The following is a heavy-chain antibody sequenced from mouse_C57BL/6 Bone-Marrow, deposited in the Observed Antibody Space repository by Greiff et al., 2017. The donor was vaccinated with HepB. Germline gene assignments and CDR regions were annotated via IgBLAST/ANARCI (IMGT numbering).Heavy chain of an antibody. CDR2: IHPSDSDT. D-gene: IGHD1-1*01. CDR3: AIRSYYYGSSYWYFDV. CDR1: GYTFTSYW. J-gene: IGHJ1*03. Sequence: QLQQPGAELVKPGASVKVSCKASGYTFTSYWMHWVKQRPGQGLEWIGRIHPSDSDTNYNQKFKGKATLTVDKSSSTAYMQLSSLTSEDSAVYYCAIRSYYYGSSYWYFDVWGTGTTVTVSS. V-gene: IGHV1-74*01.